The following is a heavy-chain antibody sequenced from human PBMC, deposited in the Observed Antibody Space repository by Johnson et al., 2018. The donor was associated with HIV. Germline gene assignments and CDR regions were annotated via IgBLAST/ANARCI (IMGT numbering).Heavy chain of an antibody. CDR2: ISYDGSNK. CDR3: ARDAPDSGSYHAFDI. J-gene: IGHJ3*02. D-gene: IGHD1-26*01. V-gene: IGHV3-30-3*01. CDR1: GFTFSSYA. Sequence: QMQLVESGGGVVQPGRSLRLSCAASGFTFSSYAMHWVRQAPGKGLEWVAVISYDGSNKYYADSVKGRFTIYRDNSKNTLSLQMDSLRAEDTAVYYCARDAPDSGSYHAFDIWGQGTMVTVSS.